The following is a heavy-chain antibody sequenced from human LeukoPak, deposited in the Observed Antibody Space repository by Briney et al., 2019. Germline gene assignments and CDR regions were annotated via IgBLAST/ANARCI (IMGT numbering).Heavy chain of an antibody. J-gene: IGHJ4*02. V-gene: IGHV3-33*06. CDR2: TLYDGSNK. Sequence: GGSLRLSCAASGFTFSSYGIHWVRQAPGKVLEWVAVTLYDGSNKYYADSVKGRFTISRDNSKNTLYLQMNSLRAEDTAVYYCAKDAYPYYFDYWGQGTLVTVSS. CDR3: AKDAYPYYFDY. D-gene: IGHD2-2*01. CDR1: GFTFSSYG.